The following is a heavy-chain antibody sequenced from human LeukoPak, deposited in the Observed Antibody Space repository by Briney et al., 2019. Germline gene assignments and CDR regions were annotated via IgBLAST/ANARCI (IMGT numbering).Heavy chain of an antibody. Sequence: ASVKVSCKASGYTFTGYYMHWVRQAPGQGLGWMGWINPNSGGTNYAQNFQGRVTMTRDTSISTAYMELSRLRSDDTAVYYCARDPYGSGNYYFDYWGQGTLVTVSS. J-gene: IGHJ4*02. CDR1: GYTFTGYY. V-gene: IGHV1-2*02. CDR3: ARDPYGSGNYYFDY. D-gene: IGHD3-10*01. CDR2: INPNSGGT.